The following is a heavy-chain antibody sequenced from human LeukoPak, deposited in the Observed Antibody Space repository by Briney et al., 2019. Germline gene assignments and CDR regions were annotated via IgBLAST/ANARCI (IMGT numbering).Heavy chain of an antibody. CDR2: ISSSGSTI. CDR1: GFTFSSYE. V-gene: IGHV3-48*03. CDR3: ARSYYYGSGSYLPRASRYGMDV. D-gene: IGHD3-10*01. Sequence: PGGSLRLSCAASGFTFSSYEMNWVRQAPGKGLEWVSYISSSGSTIYYADSVKGRFTISRDNAKNSLYLQMNSLRAEDTAVYYCARSYYYGSGSYLPRASRYGMDVWGQGTTVTVSS. J-gene: IGHJ6*02.